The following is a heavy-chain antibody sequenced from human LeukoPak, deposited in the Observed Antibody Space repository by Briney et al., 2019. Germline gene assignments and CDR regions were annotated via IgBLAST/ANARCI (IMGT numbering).Heavy chain of an antibody. CDR3: ARVLRRVYSSSELGCFDY. V-gene: IGHV1-2*02. CDR1: GYTFTGYY. Sequence: ASVKVSCKASGYTFTGYYMHWVRQAPGQGLEWMGWINPNSGGTNYAQKFQGRVTMTRDTSISTAYMELSRLRSDDTAVYYCARVLRRVYSSSELGCFDYWGQGTLVTVSS. CDR2: INPNSGGT. J-gene: IGHJ4*02. D-gene: IGHD6-6*01.